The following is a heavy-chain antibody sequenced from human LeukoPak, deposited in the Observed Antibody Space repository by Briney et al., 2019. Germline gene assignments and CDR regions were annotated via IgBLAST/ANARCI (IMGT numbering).Heavy chain of an antibody. J-gene: IGHJ4*02. CDR1: GGSISSYY. Sequence: SETLSLTCTVSGGSISSYYWSWLRQPPGKGLEWIGYICHSGTTNYNPSLKSRVTISVDTSKSQFSLKLSSVTAADTAIYYCARNIVGPRQVDYWGQGTLVTVSS. CDR2: ICHSGTT. V-gene: IGHV4-59*01. D-gene: IGHD1-26*01. CDR3: ARNIVGPRQVDY.